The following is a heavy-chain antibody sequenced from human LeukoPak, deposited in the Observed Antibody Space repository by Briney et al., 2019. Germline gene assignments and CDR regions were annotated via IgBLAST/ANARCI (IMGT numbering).Heavy chain of an antibody. CDR1: GGTFGSYA. CDR3: ARDEEKAAGSL. J-gene: IGHJ4*02. V-gene: IGHV1-69*13. D-gene: IGHD6-13*01. Sequence: GASVTVSCKPSGGTFGSYAISWVRQAPGQGLEWVGGIIPLFGAPLYAQKFQGRVTITADERTSTVYMDLSSLRSDDTAVYYCARDEEKAAGSLWGQGTPVIVSS. CDR2: IIPLFGAP.